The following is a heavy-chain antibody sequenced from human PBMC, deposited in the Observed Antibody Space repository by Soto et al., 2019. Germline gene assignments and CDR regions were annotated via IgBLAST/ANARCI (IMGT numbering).Heavy chain of an antibody. J-gene: IGHJ4*02. CDR1: GFSFSSYT. V-gene: IGHV3-21*01. CDR2: ISTSSSDI. CDR3: ARDGGGYATGWFAN. D-gene: IGHD6-19*01. Sequence: EVQLVESGGGLVEPGGSLRLSCAAFGFSFSSYTMNWVRQAPGKGLELVSFISTSSSDIHYADSVKGRFTISRDNAENSLYLQMNSLRADDTAVYYCARDGGGYATGWFANWGQGTLVTVSS.